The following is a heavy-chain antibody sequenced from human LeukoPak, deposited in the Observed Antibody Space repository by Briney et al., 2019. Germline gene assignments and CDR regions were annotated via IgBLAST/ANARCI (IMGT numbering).Heavy chain of an antibody. D-gene: IGHD3-9*01. CDR3: ARELRYFDWLLLAYYYYMDV. CDR1: GYTFSDFY. V-gene: IGHV1-2*02. J-gene: IGHJ6*03. Sequence: ASVKVSCKASGYTFSDFYIHWVRQAPGQGLEWVGWINPNSGGTNYAQKFQGRVTMTRDTSISTAYMELSRLRSDDTAVYYCARELRYFDWLLLAYYYYMDVWGKGTTVTISS. CDR2: INPNSGGT.